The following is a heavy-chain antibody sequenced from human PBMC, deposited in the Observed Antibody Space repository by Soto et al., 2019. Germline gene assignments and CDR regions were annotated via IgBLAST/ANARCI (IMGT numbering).Heavy chain of an antibody. J-gene: IGHJ4*02. V-gene: IGHV3-23*01. Sequence: GGSLRLSCAASGFTFSSYAMSWVSQAPGKGLEWVSAISGSCGSTYYADSVKGRFTISRDNSKNTLYLQMNSLRAEDTAVYYCAKSRSYYSDYWGQGTLVTVSS. CDR3: AKSRSYYSDY. CDR1: GFTFSSYA. D-gene: IGHD3-10*01. CDR2: ISGSCGST.